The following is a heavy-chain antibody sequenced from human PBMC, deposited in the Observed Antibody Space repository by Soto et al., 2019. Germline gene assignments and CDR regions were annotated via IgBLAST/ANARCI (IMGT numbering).Heavy chain of an antibody. CDR2: ISSGGSFM. CDR1: GFSFYDSD. D-gene: IGHD3-3*01. J-gene: IGHJ4*02. CDR3: ARKHSSDATGYDYSDS. V-gene: IGHV3-21*01. Sequence: EVQLVESGGGLVEPGGSLRLSCTGSGFSFYDSDMTWVRQAPGKGLEWVSSISSGGSFMFYAESFKGRFTISRNNAKNSLFLQINSLRVEDTSIYYCARKHSSDATGYDYSDSWGQGTLVTVSS.